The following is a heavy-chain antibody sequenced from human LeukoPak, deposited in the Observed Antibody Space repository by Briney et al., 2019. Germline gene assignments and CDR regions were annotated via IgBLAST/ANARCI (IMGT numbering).Heavy chain of an antibody. V-gene: IGHV3-11*04. Sequence: GGSLRLSCAASGFTFSDYYMSWIRQAPGKGLEWVSYISSSGSTIYYADSVKGRFTISRDNAKNSLYLQMNSLRAEDTAVYYCARDLMDRYYYDSSGYYSSVYXXXGTLVTVSS. D-gene: IGHD3-22*01. J-gene: IGHJ4*01. CDR2: ISSSGSTI. CDR3: ARDLMDRYYYDSSGYYSSVY. CDR1: GFTFSDYY.